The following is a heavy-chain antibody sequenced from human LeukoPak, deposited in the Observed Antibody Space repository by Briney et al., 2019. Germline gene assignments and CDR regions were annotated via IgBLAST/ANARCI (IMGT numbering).Heavy chain of an antibody. Sequence: GGSLRLSCAASGFTLSYYWMFWVRQAPGKGPECLGRNNGDGTRTDYADSVKGRFIISRDNAKNTLYLQINTLRAEDTAVYYCVRGPHIAATSYWGQGTLVTVSS. V-gene: IGHV3-74*01. CDR1: GFTLSYYW. CDR2: NNGDGTRT. J-gene: IGHJ4*02. CDR3: VRGPHIAATSY. D-gene: IGHD6-25*01.